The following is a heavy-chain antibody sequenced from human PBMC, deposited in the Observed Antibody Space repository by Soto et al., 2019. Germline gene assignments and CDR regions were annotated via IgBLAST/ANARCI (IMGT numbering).Heavy chain of an antibody. CDR1: DDSINSDKYY. V-gene: IGHV4-39*01. Sequence: SETLSLTCSVSDDSINSDKYYWGWIRQPPGKGLEWIGSIYYRGNAYYNPSLQTRVTISLDKSKSQFSLKLNSVTAAASAVYSWASREGRATISYSLDFWGRGARVTVSS. J-gene: IGHJ4*02. CDR3: ASREGRATISYSLDF. D-gene: IGHD1-26*01. CDR2: IYYRGNA.